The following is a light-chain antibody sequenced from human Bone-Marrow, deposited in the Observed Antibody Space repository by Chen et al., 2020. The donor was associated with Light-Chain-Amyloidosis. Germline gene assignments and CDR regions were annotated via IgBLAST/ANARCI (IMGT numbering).Light chain of an antibody. J-gene: IGKJ4*01. V-gene: IGKV3-20*01. CDR3: QQYGTSPLT. CDR1: QTISSNY. CDR2: GSS. Sequence: EIVLTQSPGTLSLSPGEGANLSCRASQTISSNYLTWYQQKFGHAPRLLIYGSSSRATGIPDRFTGSGSGTDFTLTINRLEHEDFAMYYCQQYGTSPLTFGGGTKVEIK.